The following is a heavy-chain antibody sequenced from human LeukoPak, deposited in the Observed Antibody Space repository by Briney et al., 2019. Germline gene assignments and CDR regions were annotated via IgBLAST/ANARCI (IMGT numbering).Heavy chain of an antibody. V-gene: IGHV1-69*13. J-gene: IGHJ4*02. CDR2: IIPIFGIA. D-gene: IGHD2-15*01. CDR1: GGTFSSYA. CDR3: ARDLGTGCSGGSCYAPFDY. Sequence: RASVKVSCKASGGTFSSYAISWVRQAPGQGLEWMGRIIPIFGIANYAQKFQGRVTITADESTSTAYMELSSLRSEDTAVYYCARDLGTGCSGGSCYAPFDYWGQGTLVTVSS.